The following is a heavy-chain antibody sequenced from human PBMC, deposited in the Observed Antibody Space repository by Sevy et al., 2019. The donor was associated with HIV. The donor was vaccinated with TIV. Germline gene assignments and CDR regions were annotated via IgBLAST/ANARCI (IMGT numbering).Heavy chain of an antibody. V-gene: IGHV3-7*01. D-gene: IGHD1-26*01. J-gene: IGHJ4*01. CDR2: IKEDGSAK. CDR3: ARDSPGYGGYSY. CDR1: RFTFKTYW. Sequence: GGSLRLSCAASRFTFKTYWMSWVRQAPGKGLEWVGNIKEDGSAKYYADSVRGRFTISRDNAKNSLYLQMSSLRVEDTAVYYYARDSPGYGGYSYWGQGTLVTVSS.